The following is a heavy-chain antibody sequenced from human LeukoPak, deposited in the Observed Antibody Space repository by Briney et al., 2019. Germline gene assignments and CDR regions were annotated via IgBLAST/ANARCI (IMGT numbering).Heavy chain of an antibody. J-gene: IGHJ5*02. CDR1: GFTFSSYA. CDR2: ISGSGGST. D-gene: IGHD6-19*01. CDR3: AKDRSGLKLAVAAINWFDP. Sequence: PGGSLRLSCAASGFTFSSYAMSWVRQAPGKGLEWVSAISGSGGSTYYADSVKGRFTISRDNSKNTLYLQMNSLRAEDTAVYYCAKDRSGLKLAVAAINWFDPWGQGTLVTVSS. V-gene: IGHV3-23*01.